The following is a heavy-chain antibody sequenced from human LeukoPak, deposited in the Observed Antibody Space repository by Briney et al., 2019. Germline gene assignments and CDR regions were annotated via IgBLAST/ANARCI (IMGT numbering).Heavy chain of an antibody. J-gene: IGHJ3*02. V-gene: IGHV1-69*05. Sequence: ASVKVSCKASGGTFSSYAISWVRQAPGQGLEWMGGIIPIFGTANYAQKFQGRVTITTDESTSTAYMELSSLRSKDTAVYYCARDLTGYYDSSGYFDIWGQGTMVTVSS. CDR1: GGTFSSYA. D-gene: IGHD3-22*01. CDR3: ARDLTGYYDSSGYFDI. CDR2: IIPIFGTA.